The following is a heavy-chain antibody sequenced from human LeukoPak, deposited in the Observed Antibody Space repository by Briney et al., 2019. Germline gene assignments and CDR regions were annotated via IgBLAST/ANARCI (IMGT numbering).Heavy chain of an antibody. V-gene: IGHV3-23*01. CDR2: ISGSGGST. CDR3: AKDQRITMVRGGPFDY. D-gene: IGHD3-10*01. J-gene: IGHJ4*02. CDR1: GFTFSSYA. Sequence: GGSLRLSCAASGFTFSSYAMGWVRLAPGKGLEWVSAISGSGGSTYYADSVKGRFTISRDNSKNTPYLQMNSLRAEDTAVYYCAKDQRITMVRGGPFDYWGQGTLVTVSS.